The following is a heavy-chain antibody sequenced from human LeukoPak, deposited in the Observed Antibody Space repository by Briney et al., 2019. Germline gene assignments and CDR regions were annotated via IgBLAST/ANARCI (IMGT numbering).Heavy chain of an antibody. J-gene: IGHJ4*02. CDR3: AKDTRGYSSSRYLY. D-gene: IGHD6-13*01. CDR2: ISWNSGSI. V-gene: IGHV3-9*01. CDR1: GFTFDDYA. Sequence: PGGSLRLSCAASGFTFDDYAMHWVRQAPGKDLEWVSGISWNSGSIGYADSVKGRFTISRDNSKNTLYLQMNSLRAEDTAVYYCAKDTRGYSSSRYLYWGQGTLVTVSS.